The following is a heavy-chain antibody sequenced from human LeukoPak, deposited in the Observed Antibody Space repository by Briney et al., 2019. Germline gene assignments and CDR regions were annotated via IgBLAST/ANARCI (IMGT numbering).Heavy chain of an antibody. Sequence: ASVKVSCKASGYTFTSYYMHWVRQAPGQGLEWMGIINPSGGSTSYAQKFQGRVTMTRDTSTSTVYMELSSLRSEDTAMYYCASEICGGDCYYDYWGQGTLVTVSS. CDR3: ASEICGGDCYYDY. CDR1: GYTFTSYY. CDR2: INPSGGST. D-gene: IGHD2-21*02. J-gene: IGHJ4*02. V-gene: IGHV1-46*01.